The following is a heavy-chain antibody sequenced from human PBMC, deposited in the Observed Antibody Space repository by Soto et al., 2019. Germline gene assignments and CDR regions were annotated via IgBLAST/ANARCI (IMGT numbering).Heavy chain of an antibody. CDR3: ARDRGSSGYYASY. Sequence: GGSLRLSCAASGFTFSSYGMHWVRQAPGKGLEWVAVIWYDGSNKYYADSVKGRFTISRDNSKNTLYLQMNSLRAEDTAVYYCARDRGSSGYYASYWGQGTLVTVSS. J-gene: IGHJ4*02. V-gene: IGHV3-33*01. CDR2: IWYDGSNK. CDR1: GFTFSSYG. D-gene: IGHD3-22*01.